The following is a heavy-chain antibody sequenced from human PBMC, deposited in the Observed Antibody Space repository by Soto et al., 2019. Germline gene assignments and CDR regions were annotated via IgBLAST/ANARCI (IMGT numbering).Heavy chain of an antibody. CDR2: ISDSGGTS. CDR3: AKRPRALLTFDY. CDR1: GFIFSNYV. V-gene: IGHV3-23*04. Sequence: EVQLVDSGGGLVQPGGSLRLSCAAYGFIFSNYVMSWVRQAPGKGLEWVPSISDSGGTSYYADSVKGRFTISRDNSKNTLDLQMNSLRAEDTAIYYCAKRPRALLTFDYWGQGTLVTVSS. J-gene: IGHJ4*02. D-gene: IGHD1-26*01.